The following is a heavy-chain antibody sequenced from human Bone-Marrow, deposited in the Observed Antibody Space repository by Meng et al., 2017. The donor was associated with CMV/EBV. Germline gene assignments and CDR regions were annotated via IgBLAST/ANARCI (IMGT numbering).Heavy chain of an antibody. CDR3: SRTLRYPNALDI. J-gene: IGHJ3*02. CDR1: GFTFSDYY. V-gene: IGHV3-11*01. Sequence: GGSLRLSCTGSGFTFSDYYMSWIRQAPGNGLEWLSYISSGSGTISYADSVKGRFTISRDNAKNSLYLQMNGLRAEDTAVYYCSRTLRYPNALDIWGQGTMVTVSS. CDR2: ISSGSGTI. D-gene: IGHD1-1*01.